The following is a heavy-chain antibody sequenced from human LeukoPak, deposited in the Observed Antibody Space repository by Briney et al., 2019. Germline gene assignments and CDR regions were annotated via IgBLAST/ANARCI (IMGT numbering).Heavy chain of an antibody. CDR2: VIPIFGTA. V-gene: IGHV1-69*13. Sequence: ASSETVPCKASRGTVSNYAIRWVRQAPGQGLEWMGGVIPIFGTAKYEQKSQGRVTITADESTSTAYMALSSRRSEDTAVYDCASDLRCSSTSCYISIGDAFDIWGQGTMVTVSS. D-gene: IGHD2-2*02. J-gene: IGHJ3*02. CDR3: ASDLRCSSTSCYISIGDAFDI. CDR1: RGTVSNYA.